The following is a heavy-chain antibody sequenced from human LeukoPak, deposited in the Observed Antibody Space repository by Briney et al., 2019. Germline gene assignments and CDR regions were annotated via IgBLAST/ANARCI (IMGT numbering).Heavy chain of an antibody. V-gene: IGHV1-69*02. Sequence: ASVKVSCKASAGTFSSYTISWVRQAPGQGLEWMGRIIPILGIANYAQKFQGRVTITADKSTSTAYMELSSLRSEDTAVYYCAPHDDSSGYYDYWGQGTLVTVSS. CDR2: IIPILGIA. CDR3: APHDDSSGYYDY. J-gene: IGHJ4*02. CDR1: AGTFSSYT. D-gene: IGHD3-22*01.